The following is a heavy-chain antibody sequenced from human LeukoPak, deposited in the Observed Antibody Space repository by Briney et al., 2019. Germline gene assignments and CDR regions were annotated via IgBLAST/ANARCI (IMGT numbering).Heavy chain of an antibody. Sequence: SETLSLTCTVSGGSISSADYYWSWIRQPPGKGLEWIGYIYYSGSTYYNPSLKSRVTISVDTSKNQFSVKLSSVTAADTAVYYCARDRLRSPRLRWFDYWGQGTLVTVSS. CDR1: GGSISSADYY. CDR3: ARDRLRSPRLRWFDY. CDR2: IYYSGST. V-gene: IGHV4-30-4*01. D-gene: IGHD4-23*01. J-gene: IGHJ4*02.